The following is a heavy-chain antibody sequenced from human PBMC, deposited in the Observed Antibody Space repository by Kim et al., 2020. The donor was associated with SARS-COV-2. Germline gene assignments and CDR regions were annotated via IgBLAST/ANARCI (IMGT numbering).Heavy chain of an antibody. CDR2: IIPILGIA. V-gene: IGHV1-69*04. CDR3: ARDPRIAAAGTYYYYHGMDA. D-gene: IGHD6-13*01. Sequence: SVKVSCKASGDTFSSYTISWVRQAPGQGLEWMGRIIPILGIANYAQKFQGRVTITADKSTSTAYMELGSLRSEDTAVYYCARDPRIAAAGTYYYYHGMDAWGQGTTVTVSS. J-gene: IGHJ6*02. CDR1: GDTFSSYT.